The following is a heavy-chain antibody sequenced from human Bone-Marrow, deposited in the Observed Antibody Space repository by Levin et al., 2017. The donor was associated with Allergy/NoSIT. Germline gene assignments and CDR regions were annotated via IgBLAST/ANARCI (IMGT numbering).Heavy chain of an antibody. V-gene: IGHV3-30-3*01. CDR3: ARDHSSSSFFSLDY. J-gene: IGHJ4*02. CDR2: ISYDGSNK. Sequence: GGSLRLSCAASGFTFSSYAMHWVRQAPGKGLEWVAVISYDGSNKYYADSVKGRFTISRDNSKNTLYLQMNSLRAEDTAVYYCARDHSSSSFFSLDYWGQGTLVTVSS. CDR1: GFTFSSYA. D-gene: IGHD6-6*01.